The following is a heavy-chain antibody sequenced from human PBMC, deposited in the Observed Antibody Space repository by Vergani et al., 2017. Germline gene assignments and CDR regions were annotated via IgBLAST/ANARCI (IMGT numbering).Heavy chain of an antibody. V-gene: IGHV1-2*02. J-gene: IGHJ6*03. CDR2: INPNSGGT. D-gene: IGHD3-10*01. Sequence: QVQLVQSGAEVKKPGASVKVSCKASGYTFTGYYMHWVRQAPGQGLEWMGWINPNSGGTIYAQKFQGRVTMTRDTSISTAYMELSRLRSDDTAVYYCARASSYYYYMDVWGKGTTVTVSS. CDR1: GYTFTGYY. CDR3: ARASSYYYYMDV.